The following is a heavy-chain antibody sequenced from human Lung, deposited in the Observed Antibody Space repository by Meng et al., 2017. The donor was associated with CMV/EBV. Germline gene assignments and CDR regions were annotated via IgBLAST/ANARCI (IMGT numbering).Heavy chain of an antibody. CDR2: ISSTGSSI. CDR1: GFSFSDYY. CDR3: ARDPRPGAYYFGMDV. J-gene: IGHJ6*02. V-gene: IGHV3-11*04. Sequence: GGSXRLSCAASGFSFSDYYMSWIRQAPGKGLEWVSYISSTGSSIYYADSVKGRFTISRDNAKNSLYLQMNSLRAEDTAMYYCARDPRPGAYYFGMDVWGQGAXVTVSS. D-gene: IGHD6-6*01.